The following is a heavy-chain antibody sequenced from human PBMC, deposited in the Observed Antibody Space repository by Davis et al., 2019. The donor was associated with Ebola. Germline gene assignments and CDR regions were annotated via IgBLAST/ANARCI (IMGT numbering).Heavy chain of an antibody. CDR1: GGSISGGDYF. CDR3: VRSVTMIRGVIPWFDP. V-gene: IGHV4-39*01. J-gene: IGHJ5*01. Sequence: SETLSLTCTVSGGSISGGDYFWSWIRQPPGKGLEWIGTVYYSGITYYSPSLKSRVTLSVDTSKNQFSVKLSSVTGADTAVYYCVRSVTMIRGVIPWFDPWGQGTLVAVSS. CDR2: VYYSGIT. D-gene: IGHD3-10*01.